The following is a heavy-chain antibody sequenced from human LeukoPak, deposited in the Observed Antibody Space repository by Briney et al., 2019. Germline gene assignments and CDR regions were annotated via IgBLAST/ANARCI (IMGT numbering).Heavy chain of an antibody. Sequence: SQTLSLTCTVSGGSITTGSYYWSWIRQPAGKGLEFIGRIYASGITNYSPSLKSRVTMSVDTSKNQFSLKLSSVTAADTAVYYCARAYSSSWYFNWFDPWGQGTLVTVSS. J-gene: IGHJ5*02. D-gene: IGHD6-13*01. V-gene: IGHV4-61*02. CDR2: IYASGIT. CDR3: ARAYSSSWYFNWFDP. CDR1: GGSITTGSYY.